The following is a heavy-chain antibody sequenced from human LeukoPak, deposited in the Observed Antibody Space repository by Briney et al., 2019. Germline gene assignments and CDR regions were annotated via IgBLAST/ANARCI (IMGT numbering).Heavy chain of an antibody. V-gene: IGHV3-7*01. CDR2: INQDGGEI. J-gene: IGHJ6*04. D-gene: IGHD3-10*02. CDR3: AELGITMIGGV. Sequence: PGGSLRLSCAASGFTFSSSWMTWVRQAPGKGLEWVASINQDGGEIHYVDSVKGRFTISRDNAKNSLYLQMNSLTAEDTAVYYCAELGITMIGGVWGKGTTVTISS. CDR1: GFTFSSSW.